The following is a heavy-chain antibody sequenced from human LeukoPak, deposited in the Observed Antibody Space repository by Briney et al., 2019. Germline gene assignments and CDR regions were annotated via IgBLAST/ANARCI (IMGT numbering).Heavy chain of an antibody. CDR1: GGSVSSGSYY. V-gene: IGHV4-61*01. CDR3: ARDYGDNYYYYGMDV. CDR2: IYYSGST. Sequence: KPSETLSLTCTVSGGSVSSGSYYWSWIRQPPGKGLEWIGYIYYSGSTNYNPSLKSRVTISVDTSKNQFSLKLSSVTAADTAVYYCARDYGDNYYYYGMDVWGQGTTVTVSS. J-gene: IGHJ6*02. D-gene: IGHD4-17*01.